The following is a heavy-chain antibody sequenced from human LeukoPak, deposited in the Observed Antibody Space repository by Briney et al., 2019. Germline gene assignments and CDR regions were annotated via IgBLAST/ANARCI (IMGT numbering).Heavy chain of an antibody. J-gene: IGHJ4*02. CDR1: GYTFTSYA. Sequence: VASVKVSCKASGYTFTSYAMNWVRQAPGQGLEWMGWINTNTGNPTYAQGFTGRFVFSLDTSVSTAYLQISSLKAEDTAVYYCARGVLLWFGEPVPFDYWGQGTLVTVSS. CDR3: ARGVLLWFGEPVPFDY. CDR2: INTNTGNP. D-gene: IGHD3-10*01. V-gene: IGHV7-4-1*02.